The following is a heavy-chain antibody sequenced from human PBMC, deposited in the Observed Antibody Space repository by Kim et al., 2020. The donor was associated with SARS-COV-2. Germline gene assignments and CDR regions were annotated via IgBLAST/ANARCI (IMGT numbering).Heavy chain of an antibody. Sequence: SETLSLTCTVSGGSISSYYWSWIRQPPGKGLEWIGYIYYSGSTNYNPSLKSRVTISVDTSKNQFSLKLSSVTAADMAVYYCARNGLYGSGSYLYYYGMDVWGQGTTVTVSS. CDR2: IYYSGST. CDR3: ARNGLYGSGSYLYYYGMDV. V-gene: IGHV4-59*13. D-gene: IGHD3-10*01. J-gene: IGHJ6*02. CDR1: GGSISSYY.